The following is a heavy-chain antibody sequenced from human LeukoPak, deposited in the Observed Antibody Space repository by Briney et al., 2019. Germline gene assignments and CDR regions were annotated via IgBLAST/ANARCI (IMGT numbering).Heavy chain of an antibody. Sequence: PSETLSLTCTVSGGSVSSASYYWSWVRQPPEKGLEWIGYVYHTASTNYNPSLKSRVTISLDMSKNQFSLKLSSVTAADTAVYYCARDRGRGWANGLDPWGQGTLVTVSS. V-gene: IGHV4-61*01. J-gene: IGHJ5*02. CDR2: VYHTAST. CDR3: ARDRGRGWANGLDP. CDR1: GGSVSSASYY. D-gene: IGHD6-19*01.